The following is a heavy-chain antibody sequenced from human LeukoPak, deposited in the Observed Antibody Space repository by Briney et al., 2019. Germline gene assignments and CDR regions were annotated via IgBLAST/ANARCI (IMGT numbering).Heavy chain of an antibody. CDR2: IIPIFGTA. V-gene: IGHV1-69*01. CDR3: ARTPKRGSSWYYFDY. D-gene: IGHD6-13*01. J-gene: IGHJ4*02. Sequence: GASVKVSCKASGGTFSSYAISWVRQAPGQGLEWMGGIIPIFGTANYAQKFQGRVTITADESTSTAYMELSSLRSEDTAVYYCARTPKRGSSWYYFDYWGQGTLVIVSS. CDR1: GGTFSSYA.